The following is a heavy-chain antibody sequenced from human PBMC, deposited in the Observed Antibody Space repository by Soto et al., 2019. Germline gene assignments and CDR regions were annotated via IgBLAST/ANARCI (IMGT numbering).Heavy chain of an antibody. CDR1: GDSVSSNSAA. CDR3: ARSPFYYDTFNYGMDV. CDR2: TYYRSKWYN. V-gene: IGHV6-1*01. J-gene: IGHJ6*02. D-gene: IGHD3-22*01. Sequence: SQTLSLTCAISGDSVSSNSAAWNWIRQSPSRGLEWLGRTYYRSKWYNDYAVSVKGRITINPDTSKNQFSLQLNSVTPEDTAVYYCARSPFYYDTFNYGMDVWGQGTTVTVSS.